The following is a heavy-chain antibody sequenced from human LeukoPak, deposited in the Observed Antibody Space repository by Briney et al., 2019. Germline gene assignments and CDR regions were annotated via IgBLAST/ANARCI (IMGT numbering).Heavy chain of an antibody. J-gene: IGHJ6*03. CDR1: GGSISSSSYY. V-gene: IGHV4-39*01. CDR2: IYYSGST. CDR3: ASRSSPEYYYYYYMDV. Sequence: SDTLSLTCTVSGGSISSSSYYWGWIRQTPGKGLEWIGSIYYSGSTYYNPSLKSRVTISVDTSKNQFSLKLSSVTAADTAVYYCASRSSPEYYYYYYMDVWGKGTTVTVSS.